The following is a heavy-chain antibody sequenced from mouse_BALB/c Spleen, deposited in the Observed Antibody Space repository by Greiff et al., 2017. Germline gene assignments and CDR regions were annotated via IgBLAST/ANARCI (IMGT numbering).Heavy chain of an antibody. J-gene: IGHJ3*01. CDR2: ISYDGSN. CDR1: GYSITSGYY. Sequence: EVHLVESGPGLVKPSQSLSLTCSVTGYSITSGYYWNWIRQFPGNKLEWMGYISYDGSNNYNPSLKNRISITRDTSKNQFFLKLNSVTTEDTATYYCARMGQFAYWGQGTLVTVSA. CDR3: ARMGQFAY. V-gene: IGHV3-6*02. D-gene: IGHD3-3*01.